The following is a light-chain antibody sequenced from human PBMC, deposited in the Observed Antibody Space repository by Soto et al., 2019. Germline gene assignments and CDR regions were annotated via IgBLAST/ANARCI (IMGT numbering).Light chain of an antibody. CDR3: QQYCSSLFT. CDR1: QSVSLNY. CDR2: GAS. Sequence: EIVLTQSPGTLSLSPGERATLSCRASQSVSLNYLAWYQQKPGQAPRLRIYGASSRATGIPDRFSGSGSGTDFTLTISSLEPEDGAVYYCQQYCSSLFTFGPGTKVDI. V-gene: IGKV3-20*01. J-gene: IGKJ3*01.